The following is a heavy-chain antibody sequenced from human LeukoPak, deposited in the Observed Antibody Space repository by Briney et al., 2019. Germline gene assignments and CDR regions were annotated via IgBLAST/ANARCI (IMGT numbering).Heavy chain of an antibody. CDR3: ARRGITIFGVVNYYYMDV. J-gene: IGHJ6*03. CDR1: GFTFSSYE. Sequence: PGGSLRLSCAASGFTFSSYEMNWVRQAPGKGLEWVSSISSSSSYIYYADSVKGRFTISRDNAKNSLYLQMNSLRAEDTAVYYCARRGITIFGVVNYYYMDVWGKGTTVTVSS. V-gene: IGHV3-21*01. D-gene: IGHD3-3*01. CDR2: ISSSSSYI.